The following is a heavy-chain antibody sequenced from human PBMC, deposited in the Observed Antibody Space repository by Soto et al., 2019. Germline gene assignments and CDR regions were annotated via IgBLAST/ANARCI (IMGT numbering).Heavy chain of an antibody. D-gene: IGHD3-22*01. CDR3: AKDPKRGYYYDSSGYFFDY. Sequence: EVQLLESGGGLVQPGGSLRLCCAASGFTFSSYAMSWVRQAPGKGLEWVSAISGSGGSTYYADSVKGRFTISRDNSKNTLYLQMNSLRAEDTAVYYCAKDPKRGYYYDSSGYFFDYWGQGTLVTVSS. V-gene: IGHV3-23*01. J-gene: IGHJ4*02. CDR1: GFTFSSYA. CDR2: ISGSGGST.